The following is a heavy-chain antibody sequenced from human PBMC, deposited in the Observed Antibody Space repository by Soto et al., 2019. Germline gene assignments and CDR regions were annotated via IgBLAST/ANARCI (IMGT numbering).Heavy chain of an antibody. J-gene: IGHJ4*02. D-gene: IGHD6-19*01. CDR3: ARAGGLGAVAVDY. Sequence: SETLSLTCAVSGVSISSGGYSWSWIRQPPGKGLEWIGYIYHGSTYYNPSLKSRVTISVDRSKNQLSLKLSSVTDADTAVYYCARAGGLGAVAVDYWGQGTLVTVS. V-gene: IGHV4-30-2*01. CDR1: GVSISSGGYS. CDR2: IYHGST.